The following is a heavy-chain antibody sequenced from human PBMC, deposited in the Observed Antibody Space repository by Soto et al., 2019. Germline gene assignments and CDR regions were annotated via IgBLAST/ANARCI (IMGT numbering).Heavy chain of an antibody. CDR1: GFTFSSYA. J-gene: IGHJ5*02. CDR2: ISGSGGST. CDR3: AKDLSGSGWSGWFDP. V-gene: IGHV3-23*01. Sequence: EVQLLESGGGLVQPGGSLRLSCAASGFTFSSYAMSWVRQAPGKGLEWVSAISGSGGSTYYADSVKGRFTISRDNSKNTLYLKMNSLRAEDTAVYYCAKDLSGSGWSGWFDPWGQGTLVTVSS. D-gene: IGHD6-19*01.